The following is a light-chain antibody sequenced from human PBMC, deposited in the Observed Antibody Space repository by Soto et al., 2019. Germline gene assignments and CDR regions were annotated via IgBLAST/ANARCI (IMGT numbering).Light chain of an antibody. CDR3: CSYSGSSFV. J-gene: IGLJ1*01. Sequence: QSALTQPASVSGSPGQSITISCTGTSSDVGGYSYVSWYQQFPGKAPKLIIYDVSNRPSGVSGRFSGSRSGNTASLTISGLQDEDEAEYYCCSYSGSSFVFGTGTKLTVL. V-gene: IGLV2-14*01. CDR2: DVS. CDR1: SSDVGGYSY.